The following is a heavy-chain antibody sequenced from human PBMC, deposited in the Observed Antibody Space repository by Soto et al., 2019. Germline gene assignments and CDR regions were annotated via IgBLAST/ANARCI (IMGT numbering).Heavy chain of an antibody. D-gene: IGHD3-10*01. V-gene: IGHV1-18*04. CDR1: CYTFTSYG. CDR2: ISAYNGDT. Sequence: SVKVSFKASCYTFTSYGISWVRQAPGQGLEWMGWISAYNGDTNYAQKLQGRVTMTTDTSTSTAYMELRSLRSDDTAVYYCARTRDYYGSGRHGYYYGMDVWGQGTTVTVSS. CDR3: ARTRDYYGSGRHGYYYGMDV. J-gene: IGHJ6*02.